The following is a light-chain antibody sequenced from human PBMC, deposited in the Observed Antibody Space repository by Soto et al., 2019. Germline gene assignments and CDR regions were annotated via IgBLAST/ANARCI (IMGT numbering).Light chain of an antibody. CDR1: QSISSF. CDR2: AEF. CDR3: QQTYITPWT. Sequence: DIQMTQSPSSLSASVGDRVTITCRASQSISSFLNWYQQKPGKAPKLLIYAEFTLHTGVPSRFSGSGSETDFTLTISSLQPEDFATYYCQQTYITPWTFGQGTTVDSK. J-gene: IGKJ1*01. V-gene: IGKV1-39*01.